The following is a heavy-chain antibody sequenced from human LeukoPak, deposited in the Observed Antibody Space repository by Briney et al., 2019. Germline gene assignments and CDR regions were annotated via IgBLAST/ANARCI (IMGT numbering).Heavy chain of an antibody. CDR3: ARRSVSRCFDL. V-gene: IGHV3-23*01. Sequence: GGSLRLTCAASGFTLSSYATSWVRQAPGKGLEWVSAISIGGNGYYADSVKGRFTISRDNSKNTLDLQMNSLRAEDTAVYYCARRSVSRCFDLWGRGTLITVSS. CDR1: GFTLSSYA. J-gene: IGHJ2*01. D-gene: IGHD4-17*01. CDR2: ISIGGNG.